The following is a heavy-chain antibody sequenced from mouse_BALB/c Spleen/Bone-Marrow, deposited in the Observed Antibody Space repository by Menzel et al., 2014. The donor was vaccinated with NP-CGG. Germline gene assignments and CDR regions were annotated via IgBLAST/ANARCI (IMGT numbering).Heavy chain of an antibody. CDR1: GFSLTSYG. CDR3: AREGRGYYGSSGAAMDY. D-gene: IGHD1-1*01. V-gene: IGHV2-9*02. CDR2: IWAGGST. Sequence: QVHLQQSGPGLVAPSQRLSISCTVSGFSLTSYGVHWVRPPPGQGLEWLGAIWAGGSTNYNSALMSRLRINKDNSKSXVFLKMNSLQTDDTAMYYCAREGRGYYGSSGAAMDYWGQGTTVTVSS. J-gene: IGHJ4*01.